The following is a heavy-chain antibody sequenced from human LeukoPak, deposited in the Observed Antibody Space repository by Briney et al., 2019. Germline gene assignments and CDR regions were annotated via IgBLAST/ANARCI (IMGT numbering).Heavy chain of an antibody. CDR1: GFTFSSYS. V-gene: IGHV3-21*01. J-gene: IGHJ6*02. Sequence: PGGSRRLSCAASGFTFSSYSMNWVRQAPGKGLEWVSSISSSSSYIYYADSVKGRFTISRDNAKNSLYLQMNSLRAEDTAVYYCARDEGGAAAGIYYYYYYGMDVWGQGTTVTVSS. CDR3: ARDEGGAAAGIYYYYYYGMDV. D-gene: IGHD6-13*01. CDR2: ISSSSSYI.